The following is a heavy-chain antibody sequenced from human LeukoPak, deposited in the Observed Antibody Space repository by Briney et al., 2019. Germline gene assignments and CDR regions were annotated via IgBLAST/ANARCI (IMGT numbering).Heavy chain of an antibody. CDR3: VNSGFDP. CDR1: GFTFSSYG. Sequence: GGSLRLSCAASGFTFSSYGMHWVRQAPDKGLEWVAFIHYDGTNEYYADSVKGRFTISRDNFKNTLSLQMNGLRVEDTALYYCVNSGFDPWGQGTLVTVSS. CDR2: IHYDGTNE. D-gene: IGHD3-10*01. J-gene: IGHJ5*02. V-gene: IGHV3-30*02.